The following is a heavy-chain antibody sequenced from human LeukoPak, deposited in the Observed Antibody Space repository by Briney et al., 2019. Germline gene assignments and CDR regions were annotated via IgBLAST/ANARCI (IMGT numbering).Heavy chain of an antibody. Sequence: SETLSLTCTVSGGSISSSSYYWGWIRQPPGKGLEWIGSIYYSGSTYYNPSLKSRVTISVDMSKNQFSLKLSSVTAADTAVYYCARTRKAYCGGDCYRFYFDYWGQGTLVTVSS. CDR1: GGSISSSSYY. V-gene: IGHV4-39*01. CDR3: ARTRKAYCGGDCYRFYFDY. D-gene: IGHD2-21*02. J-gene: IGHJ4*02. CDR2: IYYSGST.